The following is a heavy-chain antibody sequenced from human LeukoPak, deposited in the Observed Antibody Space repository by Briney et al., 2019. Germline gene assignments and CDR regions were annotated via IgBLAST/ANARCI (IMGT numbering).Heavy chain of an antibody. CDR3: AKDLSSGWSFDS. Sequence: GGSLRLSCAASGFIFRNHGMHWVRQAPGKGLEWVTFIWYDGSEKYYADSVRGRFTISRDNSKNTVNLQMISLRTDDTALYYCAKDLSSGWSFDSWGQGTLVTVSS. CDR1: GFIFRNHG. J-gene: IGHJ4*02. CDR2: IWYDGSEK. D-gene: IGHD6-19*01. V-gene: IGHV3-30*02.